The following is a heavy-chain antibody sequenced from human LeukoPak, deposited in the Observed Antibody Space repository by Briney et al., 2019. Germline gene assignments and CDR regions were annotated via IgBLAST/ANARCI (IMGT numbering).Heavy chain of an antibody. D-gene: IGHD4-11*01. J-gene: IGHJ4*02. Sequence: PSETLSLTCTVSGGSISSYYWSWIRQPPGKGLEWIGYIYYSGSTNYNPPLKSRVTISVDTSKNQFSLKLSSVTAADTAVYYCARRGYSNYEDYWGQGTLVTVSS. V-gene: IGHV4-59*08. CDR1: GGSISSYY. CDR3: ARRGYSNYEDY. CDR2: IYYSGST.